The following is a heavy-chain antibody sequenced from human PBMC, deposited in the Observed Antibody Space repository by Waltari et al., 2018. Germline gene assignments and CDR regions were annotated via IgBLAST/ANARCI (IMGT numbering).Heavy chain of an antibody. Sequence: EVQLLESGGGLVQPGGSLRLSCAASGFIFNNYAMTWVRQAPGKGQEWVSTISGSGASTWSADSVTGRFTISRDNSKNTLYLQMNNLRAADTAVYYCAKDGIVPTPADPIGYYYMDVWGKGTTVTISS. CDR2: ISGSGAST. CDR1: GFIFNNYA. CDR3: AKDGIVPTPADPIGYYYMDV. J-gene: IGHJ6*03. V-gene: IGHV3-23*01. D-gene: IGHD2-2*01.